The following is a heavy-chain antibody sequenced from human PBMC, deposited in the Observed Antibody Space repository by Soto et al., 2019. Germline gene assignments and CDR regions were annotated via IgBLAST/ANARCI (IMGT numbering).Heavy chain of an antibody. CDR3: ARDPSTYGTYYFDY. Sequence: EVQLVESGGGLVQPGGSLRLSCAASGFTFSSYWMSWVRQAPGKGLEWVANIKQDGSEKYYVDSVKGRFTISRDNAKNSLYLKMNSLRGEETAVYYCARDPSTYGTYYFDYWGQGTLVTVSS. V-gene: IGHV3-7*01. CDR2: IKQDGSEK. D-gene: IGHD2-2*01. CDR1: GFTFSSYW. J-gene: IGHJ4*02.